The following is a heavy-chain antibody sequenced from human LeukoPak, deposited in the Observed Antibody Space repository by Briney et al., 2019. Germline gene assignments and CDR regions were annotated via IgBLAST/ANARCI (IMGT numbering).Heavy chain of an antibody. Sequence: KPGGSLRLSCAASGFTFSDYYMSWIRQAPGKGLAWVSYISSSGSTIYYADSVKGRFTISRDNAKNSLYLQMNSLRAEDTAVYYCARDHIVVVTAPNNINYYYYMVVWGKGTTVTVSS. CDR3: ARDHIVVVTAPNNINYYYYMVV. J-gene: IGHJ6*03. D-gene: IGHD2-21*02. CDR2: ISSSGSTI. V-gene: IGHV3-11*01. CDR1: GFTFSDYY.